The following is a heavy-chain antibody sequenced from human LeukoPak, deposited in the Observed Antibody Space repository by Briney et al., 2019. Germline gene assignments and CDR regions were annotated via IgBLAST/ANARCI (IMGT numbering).Heavy chain of an antibody. J-gene: IGHJ3*02. Sequence: GGSLRLSCAASGFTFVYFAMYWVRKAPGKGLEWVALISYDGSNKYYADSVKGRFTTSRDNSKNTLYLQMNSLRAEDTAVYYCARPDDYGDNILGDAFDIWGQGTMVTVFS. CDR1: GFTFVYFA. D-gene: IGHD4/OR15-4a*01. CDR2: ISYDGSNK. CDR3: ARPDDYGDNILGDAFDI. V-gene: IGHV3-30-3*01.